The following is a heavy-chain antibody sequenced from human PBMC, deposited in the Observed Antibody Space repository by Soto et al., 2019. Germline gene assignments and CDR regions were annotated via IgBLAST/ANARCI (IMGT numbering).Heavy chain of an antibody. V-gene: IGHV3-53*01. Sequence: GGSLRLSCAVSGFTVSTKYMSWVRQAPGKGLEWVSVIYGGGSTYYADSVKGRFIISRDKSKNAVDLQMNSLGVEDTAVYYCVKGGYDSSGQNIPYYLGSWGRGTLVTVSS. CDR1: GFTVSTKY. CDR2: IYGGGST. J-gene: IGHJ4*02. CDR3: VKGGYDSSGQNIPYYLGS. D-gene: IGHD3-22*01.